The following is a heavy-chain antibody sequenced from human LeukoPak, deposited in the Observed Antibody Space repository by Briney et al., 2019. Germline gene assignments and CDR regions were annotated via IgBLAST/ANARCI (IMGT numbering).Heavy chain of an antibody. CDR3: ARGLWNSRDYYMDV. J-gene: IGHJ6*03. CDR2: MNPNSGNT. Sequence: ASVKVSCKASGYTFTSYDINWVRQATGQGLEWMGWMNPNSGNTGYAQKFQGRVTMTRNTSISTAYMELSSLRSEDTAVYYCARGLWNSRDYYMDVWGKGTTVTVSS. V-gene: IGHV1-8*01. D-gene: IGHD1/OR15-1a*01. CDR1: GYTFTSYD.